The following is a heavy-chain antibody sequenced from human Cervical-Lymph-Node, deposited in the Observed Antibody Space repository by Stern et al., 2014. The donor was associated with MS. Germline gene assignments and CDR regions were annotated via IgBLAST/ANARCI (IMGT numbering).Heavy chain of an antibody. CDR3: AREHHGGNFAS. CDR2: IVPIFGRA. V-gene: IGHV1-69*01. D-gene: IGHD4-23*01. J-gene: IGHJ5*02. Sequence: QVQLVQSGAEARKPGSSVKVSCKASGATFSTNAISWLRQAPGQGPEWMVAIVPIFGRANYVQKLRGRLTITADESASTAYMELRSLRSEDTAVYYCAREHHGGNFASWGQGTLVTVSP. CDR1: GATFSTNA.